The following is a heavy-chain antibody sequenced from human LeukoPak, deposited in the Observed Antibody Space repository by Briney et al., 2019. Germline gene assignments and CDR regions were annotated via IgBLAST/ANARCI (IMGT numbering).Heavy chain of an antibody. CDR1: GYTFTSYY. D-gene: IGHD3-22*01. Sequence: ASVNVSCKTSGYTFTSYYMHWVRQAPGQGLEWMGWVNLTSGGTNYAQKFQGRVTMTRDTSISTAYMELSRLRSDDTAVYYCARVYYYYDSSGILTLYFDYWGQGTLVTVAS. J-gene: IGHJ4*02. CDR3: ARVYYYYDSSGILTLYFDY. CDR2: VNLTSGGT. V-gene: IGHV1-2*02.